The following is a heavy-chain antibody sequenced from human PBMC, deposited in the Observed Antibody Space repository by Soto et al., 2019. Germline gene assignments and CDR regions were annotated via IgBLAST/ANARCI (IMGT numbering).Heavy chain of an antibody. V-gene: IGHV3-30*04. J-gene: IGHJ4*02. CDR2: TSYDGRIK. CDR1: GFSFSNSA. Sequence: QVELVESGGGVVQPGRSLRLSCAASGFSFSNSAMHWVRQAPGKGLEWVAVTSYDGRIKYYADSVKGRFTISRDNSKNTLYLQMSSLSAEDTAVYYCARELRGQLLIDYGGQGTLVTVSS. CDR3: ARELRGQLLIDY. D-gene: IGHD2-2*01.